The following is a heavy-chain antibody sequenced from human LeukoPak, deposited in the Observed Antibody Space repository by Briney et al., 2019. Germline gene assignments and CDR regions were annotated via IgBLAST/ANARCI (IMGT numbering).Heavy chain of an antibody. D-gene: IGHD6-19*01. V-gene: IGHV1-18*01. CDR2: ISAYNGNT. CDR1: GYTFTSYG. J-gene: IGHJ1*01. Sequence: ASVRVSCTASGYTFTSYGISWVRQAPGQGLEWMGWISAYNGNTNYAQKLQGRVTMTTDTSTSTAYMELRSLRSDDTAVYYCARQGRTWQWLVVEYFQHWGQGTLVTVSS. CDR3: ARQGRTWQWLVVEYFQH.